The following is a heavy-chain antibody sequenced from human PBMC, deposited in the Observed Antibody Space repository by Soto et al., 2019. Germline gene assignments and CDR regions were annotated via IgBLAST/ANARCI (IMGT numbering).Heavy chain of an antibody. D-gene: IGHD1-26*01. V-gene: IGHV3-30-3*01. J-gene: IGHJ4*02. CDR2: ISYDGSNK. Sequence: QVQLVESGGGVVQPGRSLRLSCAASGFTFSSYAMHWVRQAPGKGLEWVAVISYDGSNKYYADSVKGRFNISRDNSKNTLYLQMNSLRAEDTAVYYCARPIVGATTGDYFDYWGQGTLVTVSS. CDR3: ARPIVGATTGDYFDY. CDR1: GFTFSSYA.